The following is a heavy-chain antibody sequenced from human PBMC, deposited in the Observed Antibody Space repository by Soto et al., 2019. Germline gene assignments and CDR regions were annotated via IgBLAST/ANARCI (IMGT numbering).Heavy chain of an antibody. CDR3: ARGDRNWFDP. CDR1: GYTFTTYA. J-gene: IGHJ5*02. D-gene: IGHD2-15*01. V-gene: IGHV1-3*01. Sequence: QVQLVQSGAEVKKPGASVKVSCKASGYTFTTYAMHWVRQAPGQRLEWMGWIDAGNGNTKYSQKFQGRVTITTDTSASTVYMELSSLRSEDTAVYYCARGDRNWFDPWGQGTLVTASS. CDR2: IDAGNGNT.